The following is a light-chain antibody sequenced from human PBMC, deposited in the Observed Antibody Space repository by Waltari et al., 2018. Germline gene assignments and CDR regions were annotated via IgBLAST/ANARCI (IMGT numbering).Light chain of an antibody. CDR1: SSDLGIYNH. CDR3: ASYTSTFTWV. CDR2: DVT. J-gene: IGLJ3*02. V-gene: IGLV2-18*02. Sequence: QSALTQPPSVSGSPGQSVTITCTGTSSDLGIYNHVSWFQQPPGTDPKLLIYDVTYRPTGVPVRCAGSKSGNTASLTISGLQTEDESDYYCASYTSTFTWVFGGGTKLTVL.